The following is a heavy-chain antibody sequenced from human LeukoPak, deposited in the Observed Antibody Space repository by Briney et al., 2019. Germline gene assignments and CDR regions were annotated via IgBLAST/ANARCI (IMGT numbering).Heavy chain of an antibody. CDR3: AKYRIHYYYYMDV. V-gene: IGHV3-7*03. D-gene: IGHD2-2*02. CDR1: GFTFNSYW. CDR2: IKQDVNEK. J-gene: IGHJ6*03. Sequence: PGGSLRLSCAASGFTFNSYWMSWVRQAPGKGLEWVANIKQDVNEKYYVDSVKGRFTISRDNAKNSLYLQLNSLRAEDTAVYYCAKYRIHYYYYMDVWGKGTTVTISS.